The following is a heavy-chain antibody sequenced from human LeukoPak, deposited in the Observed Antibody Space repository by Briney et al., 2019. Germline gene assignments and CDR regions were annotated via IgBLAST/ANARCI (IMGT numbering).Heavy chain of an antibody. Sequence: ASVNVSCKASGYTFTSYYMHWVRQAPGQGLEWMGIINPSAGSTSYAQKFQGRVTMTRDTSTSTVYMELSSLRSEDTAEYYCARGGLQLLAPLDYWGQGTLVTVSS. CDR2: INPSAGST. CDR1: GYTFTSYY. J-gene: IGHJ4*02. D-gene: IGHD5-18*01. V-gene: IGHV1-46*01. CDR3: ARGGLQLLAPLDY.